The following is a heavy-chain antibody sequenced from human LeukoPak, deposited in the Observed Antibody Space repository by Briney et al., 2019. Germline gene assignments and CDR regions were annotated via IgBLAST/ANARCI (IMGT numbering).Heavy chain of an antibody. CDR3: AREAYSGSYYDY. V-gene: IGHV4-4*07. CDR2: IYTSGNT. Sequence: PSETLSLTCTVSGGSISNSYWSWIRQPAGKGLEWIGRIYTSGNTNYNPSLKSRVTMSVDTSKNQFSLKLNSVTAADTAVYYCAREAYSGSYYDYWGQGTLVTVSS. D-gene: IGHD1-26*01. CDR1: GGSISNSY. J-gene: IGHJ4*02.